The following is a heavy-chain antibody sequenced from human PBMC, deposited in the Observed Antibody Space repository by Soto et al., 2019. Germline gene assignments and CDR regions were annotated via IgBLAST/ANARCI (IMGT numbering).Heavy chain of an antibody. Sequence: SETLSLTCTISGGSISVYYWSWIRQPPGQALEWIGYIYDSGSPYYNPSLRSRVIISADTSKNQISLKLSSVTAADTAVYYCARGRRSENWFDPWGQGTLVTVS. CDR3: ARGRRSENWFDP. CDR1: GGSISVYY. V-gene: IGHV4-59*12. J-gene: IGHJ5*02. CDR2: IYDSGSP.